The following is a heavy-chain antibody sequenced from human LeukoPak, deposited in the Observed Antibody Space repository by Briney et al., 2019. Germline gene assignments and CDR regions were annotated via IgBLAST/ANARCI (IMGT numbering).Heavy chain of an antibody. Sequence: PGGSLRLSCAASGFTFSSYEMNWVRQAPGKGLEWVSYISSSGSTIYYADSVKGRFTISRDNAKNSLYLQMNSLRAEDTAVYYCASRRITMVRGVIITFDYWGQGTLVTVSS. CDR3: ASRRITMVRGVIITFDY. V-gene: IGHV3-48*03. D-gene: IGHD3-10*01. CDR1: GFTFSSYE. CDR2: ISSSGSTI. J-gene: IGHJ4*02.